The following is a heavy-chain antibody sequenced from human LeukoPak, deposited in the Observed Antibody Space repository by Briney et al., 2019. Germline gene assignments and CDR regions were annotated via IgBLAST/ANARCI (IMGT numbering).Heavy chain of an antibody. J-gene: IGHJ5*02. CDR2: ISAYNGNT. D-gene: IGHD5-24*01. V-gene: IGHV1-18*01. CDR3: ARHNSVRDEAWWFNP. Sequence: ASVKVSCKASGYTFTSYAMNWVRQAPGQGLEWMGWISAYNGNTNYAQKLQGRVTMTTDTSTSTAYMELRSLRSDATAVYYCARHNSVRDEAWWFNPWGQGTLVTVSS. CDR1: GYTFTSYA.